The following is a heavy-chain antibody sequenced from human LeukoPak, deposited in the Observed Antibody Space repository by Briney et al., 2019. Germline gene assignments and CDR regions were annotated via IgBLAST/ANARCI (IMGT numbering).Heavy chain of an antibody. CDR2: ISYDGSNK. CDR3: ARDLDTAMARLDY. D-gene: IGHD5-18*01. Sequence: GGSLRLSCAASGFTFSSYSMNWVRQAPGKGLEWVAVISYDGSNKYYADSVKGRFTISRDNSKNTLYLQMNSLRAEDTAVYYCARDLDTAMARLDYWGQGTLVTVSS. CDR1: GFTFSSYS. V-gene: IGHV3-30*03. J-gene: IGHJ4*02.